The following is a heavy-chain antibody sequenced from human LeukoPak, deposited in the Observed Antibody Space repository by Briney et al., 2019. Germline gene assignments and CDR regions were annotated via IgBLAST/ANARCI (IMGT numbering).Heavy chain of an antibody. Sequence: PETLSLTCTVSGGSISSYYWSWIRQPPGKGLEWIGYIYYSGSTNYNPSLKSRVTISVDTSKNQFSLKLSSVTAADTAVYYCARLFESYYYFDYWGQGTLVTVSS. J-gene: IGHJ4*02. CDR3: ARLFESYYYFDY. D-gene: IGHD1-26*01. CDR2: IYYSGST. V-gene: IGHV4-59*08. CDR1: GGSISSYY.